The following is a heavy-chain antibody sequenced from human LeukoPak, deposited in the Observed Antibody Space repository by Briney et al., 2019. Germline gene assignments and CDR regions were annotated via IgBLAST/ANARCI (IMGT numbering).Heavy chain of an antibody. CDR3: ARGFSSSWYWIDP. CDR1: GGSVSSGSYY. J-gene: IGHJ5*02. Sequence: PTETLSLTCTVSGGSVSSGSYYWSCIRQPAGKGLEWIGSINTSGSINYNPSLKSRVTISVDTSKNQFSLKMSSMTAADTAVYYCARGFSSSWYWIDPWGQGTLVTVSS. V-gene: IGHV4-61*02. D-gene: IGHD6-13*01. CDR2: INTSGSI.